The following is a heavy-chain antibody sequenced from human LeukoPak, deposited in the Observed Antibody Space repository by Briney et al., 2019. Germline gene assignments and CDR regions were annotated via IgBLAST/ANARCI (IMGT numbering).Heavy chain of an antibody. CDR3: ARGPDRTTGTDFDY. D-gene: IGHD1-1*01. V-gene: IGHV3-21*01. CDR2: ISSSSTYI. CDR1: GFTFSSYS. J-gene: IGHJ4*02. Sequence: KPGGSLRLSCAASGFTFSSYSMNWVRQAPGKGLEWVSSISSSSTYIYYADSMKGRFTISRDNAKNSLYLQMNSLRAEDTAVYYCARGPDRTTGTDFDYWGQGTLVTVSS.